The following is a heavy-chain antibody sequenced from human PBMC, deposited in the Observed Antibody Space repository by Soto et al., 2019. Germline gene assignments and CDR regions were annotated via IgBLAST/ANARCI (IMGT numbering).Heavy chain of an antibody. CDR1: GYAFSSYG. V-gene: IGHV1-18*01. D-gene: IGHD3-16*02. CDR3: ARQTRPFGVLIVIWGFVY. J-gene: IGHJ4*02. CDR2: LNAYNGDT. Sequence: QGQLMQSGGEVKKPGASVKVSCKASGYAFSSYGLSWVRQAPGQGLEWMGWLNAYNGDTNYAQKFQGRVTMTTDTSTSTAYMELRSLRSDDTAVYYCARQTRPFGVLIVIWGFVYWGKGTLVTVSS.